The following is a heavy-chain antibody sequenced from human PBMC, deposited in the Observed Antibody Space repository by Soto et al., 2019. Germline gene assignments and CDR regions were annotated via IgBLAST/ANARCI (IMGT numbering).Heavy chain of an antibody. V-gene: IGHV3-7*03. CDR3: TRDLNGDWNYGES. J-gene: IGHJ5*02. Sequence: PGGSLRLSCAASGFTFSSYWMSWVRQAPGRGLEWVANIKQDGSEKYYLDSVKGRFTISRDNAKTSLYLLMNSLRAEDTAVYYCTRDLNGDWNYGESWGQGTLVTVSS. D-gene: IGHD1-7*01. CDR1: GFTFSSYW. CDR2: IKQDGSEK.